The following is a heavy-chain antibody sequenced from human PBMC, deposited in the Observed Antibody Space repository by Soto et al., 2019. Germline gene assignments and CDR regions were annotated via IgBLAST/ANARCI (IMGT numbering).Heavy chain of an antibody. CDR1: GDSISNSAYY. Sequence: SETLSLTCTVSGDSISNSAYYWGWIRQPPGKGLEWTGSVYYSGTTYYSPSLRSRLTIAVHTSMNQFSLNLSSVTAADTAVYNCARLPIDRGGFDIWGQGTMVTVSS. V-gene: IGHV4-39*01. J-gene: IGHJ3*02. D-gene: IGHD2-15*01. CDR2: VYYSGTT. CDR3: ARLPIDRGGFDI.